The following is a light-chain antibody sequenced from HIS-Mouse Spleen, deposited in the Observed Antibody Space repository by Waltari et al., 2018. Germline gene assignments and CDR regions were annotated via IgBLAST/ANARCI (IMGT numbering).Light chain of an antibody. J-gene: IGKJ1*01. Sequence: EIVLTQSPGTLSLSPGERATLSCRASQSVSSSYLAWYQQKPGKAPRLLIYGASSRATGIPDRLSGSGSGTDFTLTISRLEPEDFAVYYCQQYGSSPLTFGQGTKVEIK. V-gene: IGKV3-20*01. CDR1: QSVSSSY. CDR2: GAS. CDR3: QQYGSSPLT.